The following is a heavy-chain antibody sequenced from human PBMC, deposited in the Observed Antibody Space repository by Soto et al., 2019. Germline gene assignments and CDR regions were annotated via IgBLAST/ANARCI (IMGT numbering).Heavy chain of an antibody. CDR3: ARDRGVVVTAPSDYYYGMDV. V-gene: IGHV4-34*01. J-gene: IGHJ6*02. CDR2: INHSGST. CDR1: GGSFSGYY. D-gene: IGHD2-21*02. Sequence: QVQLQQWGAGLLKPSETLSLTCAVYGGSFSGYYWSWIRQPPGKGLEWIGEINHSGSTNYNPSLKSRVTISVDTSKNQFSLKLGSVTAADTAVYYCARDRGVVVTAPSDYYYGMDVWGQGTTVTVSS.